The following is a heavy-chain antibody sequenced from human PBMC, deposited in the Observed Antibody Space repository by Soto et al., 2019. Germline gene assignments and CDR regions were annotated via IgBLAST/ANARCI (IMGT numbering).Heavy chain of an antibody. Sequence: GASVKVSCKASGYTFTGYYMHWVRQAPGQGLEWMGWINPNSGGTNYAQKFQGWVTMTRDTSISTAYMELSRLRSDDTAVYYCARDKGVLDYDILTGYGTYGMDVWGQGTTVTVSS. CDR2: INPNSGGT. CDR1: GYTFTGYY. J-gene: IGHJ6*02. CDR3: ARDKGVLDYDILTGYGTYGMDV. V-gene: IGHV1-2*04. D-gene: IGHD3-9*01.